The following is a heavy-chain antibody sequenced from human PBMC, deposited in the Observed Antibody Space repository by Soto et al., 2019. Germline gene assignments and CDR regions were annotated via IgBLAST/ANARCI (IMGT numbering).Heavy chain of an antibody. CDR3: ARDKDIVVVPAAVNWFDP. Sequence: EVQLVESGGGLVKPGGSLRLSCAASGFTFSSYSMNWVRQAPGKGLEWVSSISSSSSYIYYADSVKGRFTISRDNAKNPPDLQMNSLRAEDTAVYYCARDKDIVVVPAAVNWFDPWGQGTLVTVSS. D-gene: IGHD2-2*01. CDR2: ISSSSSYI. CDR1: GFTFSSYS. J-gene: IGHJ5*02. V-gene: IGHV3-21*01.